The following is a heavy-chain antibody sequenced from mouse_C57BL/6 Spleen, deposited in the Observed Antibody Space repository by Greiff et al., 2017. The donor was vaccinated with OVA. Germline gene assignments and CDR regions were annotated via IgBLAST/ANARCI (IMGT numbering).Heavy chain of an antibody. CDR1: GYTFTNYW. CDR3: ARGGNFDY. Sequence: VQLQQSGAELVRPGTSVKMSCKASGYTFTNYWIGWAKQRPGHGLEWIGDIYPGGGYTYYNEKFKGKATLTADKSSSTAYMQFSSLTSEDSAIYYCARGGNFDYWGQGTTLTVSS. V-gene: IGHV1-63*01. J-gene: IGHJ2*01. CDR2: IYPGGGYT.